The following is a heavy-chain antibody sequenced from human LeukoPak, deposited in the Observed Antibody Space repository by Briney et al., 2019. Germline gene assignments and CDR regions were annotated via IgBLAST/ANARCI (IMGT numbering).Heavy chain of an antibody. D-gene: IGHD6-19*01. Sequence: ASVTVSCKASGYTFTIYGISWVRQAPGQGLEWMGWISGYNGKTNYAQKLQGGVTMTTDTSTSTAYMELRSLRSDDTAVYYCARDRLSSSDRGGGYAFDIWGQGTMVAVSS. CDR2: ISGYNGKT. J-gene: IGHJ3*02. CDR3: ARDRLSSSDRGGGYAFDI. CDR1: GYTFTIYG. V-gene: IGHV1-18*01.